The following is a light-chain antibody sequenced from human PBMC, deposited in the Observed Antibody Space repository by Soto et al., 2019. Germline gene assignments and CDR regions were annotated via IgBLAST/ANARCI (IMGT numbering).Light chain of an antibody. J-gene: IGKJ1*01. CDR2: AAS. CDR1: QSISNY. V-gene: IGKV1-39*01. Sequence: DIQMTQSPSSLSASVGDRVTITCRASQSISNYLNWYQQKQGKAPNLLIYAASSLLSGVPSRFSGGGSGTDFTLTISSLQPEDFATYYCQQSYSSPESFGQGTKVEIK. CDR3: QQSYSSPES.